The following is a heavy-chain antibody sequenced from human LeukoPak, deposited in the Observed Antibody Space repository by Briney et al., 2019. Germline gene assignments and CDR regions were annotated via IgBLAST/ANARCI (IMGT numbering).Heavy chain of an antibody. CDR2: ISGSGGST. CDR3: AKSNGWYYYNGMDV. CDR1: GFTFNNYA. V-gene: IGHV3-23*01. J-gene: IGHJ6*02. D-gene: IGHD6-19*01. Sequence: GGSLRLSCAASGFTFNNYAMSWVRQAPGKGLEWVSAISGSGGSTYYADSVKGRFTISRDNSKNTLYVQMNSLRAEDTAVYYCAKSNGWYYYNGMDVWGQGTTVTVSS.